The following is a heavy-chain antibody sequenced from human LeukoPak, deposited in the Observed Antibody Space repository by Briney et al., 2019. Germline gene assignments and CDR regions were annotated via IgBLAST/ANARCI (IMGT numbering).Heavy chain of an antibody. Sequence: PGGSLRLSCAASGFTFSSYAMSWVRQAPGKGLEWVSAISGSGGSTYYADSVKGRFTISRDNSKNTLYLQMNSLRAEDTAVYYCGKLPFGYSGSYPNWFDPWGQGTLVTVSS. CDR1: GFTFSSYA. CDR3: GKLPFGYSGSYPNWFDP. CDR2: ISGSGGST. J-gene: IGHJ5*02. V-gene: IGHV3-23*01. D-gene: IGHD1-26*01.